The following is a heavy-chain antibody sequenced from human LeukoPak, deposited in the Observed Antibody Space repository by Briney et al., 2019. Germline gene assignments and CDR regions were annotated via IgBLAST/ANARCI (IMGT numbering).Heavy chain of an antibody. Sequence: SETLSLTCAVYGGSFSGYYWSWIRQPPGKGLEWIGEINHSGSTNYNPSLKSRITISVDTSQRQFSLKLTSVTAADTAVYYCASLAFSLSPDAAYWGQGALVTVSS. D-gene: IGHD3-16*01. CDR2: INHSGST. CDR1: GGSFSGYY. V-gene: IGHV4-34*01. J-gene: IGHJ4*02. CDR3: ASLAFSLSPDAAY.